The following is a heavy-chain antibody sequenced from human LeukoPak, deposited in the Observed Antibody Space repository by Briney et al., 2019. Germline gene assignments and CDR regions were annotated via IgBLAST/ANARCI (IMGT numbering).Heavy chain of an antibody. Sequence: GGSLRLSCAASGFTFDDYGMSWVRQAPGKGLEWVSGINWNGGSTGYADSVKGRFTISRDNAKNSLYLQMNSLRAEDTALYYCARDRGYCSGGSCDLESSGPNWFDPWGQGTLVTVSS. CDR1: GFTFDDYG. D-gene: IGHD2-15*01. V-gene: IGHV3-20*04. CDR2: INWNGGST. J-gene: IGHJ5*02. CDR3: ARDRGYCSGGSCDLESSGPNWFDP.